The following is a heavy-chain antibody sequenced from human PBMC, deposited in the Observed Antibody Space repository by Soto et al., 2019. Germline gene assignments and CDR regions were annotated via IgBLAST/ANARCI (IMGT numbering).Heavy chain of an antibody. CDR3: AKDGPYYDSSGYYYTAPYYFDY. J-gene: IGHJ4*01. CDR2: ISYDGSNK. Sequence: QVQLVESGGGVVQPGRSLRLSCAASGFTFSSYGMHWVRQAPGKGLEWVAVISYDGSNKYYADSVKGRFTISRDNSKNPLYLQMNSLRAEDTAVYYCAKDGPYYDSSGYYYTAPYYFDYWGHGTLVTVSA. D-gene: IGHD3-22*01. CDR1: GFTFSSYG. V-gene: IGHV3-30*18.